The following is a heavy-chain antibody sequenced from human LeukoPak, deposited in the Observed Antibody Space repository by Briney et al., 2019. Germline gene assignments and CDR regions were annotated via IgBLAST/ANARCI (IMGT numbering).Heavy chain of an antibody. J-gene: IGHJ4*02. CDR1: GYSFTSYW. Sequence: GESLKISCKGSGYSFTSYWIGWVRQMPGKGLEWIGIIFPGDSDTTYSPSLQGQVTIPADKSINTAYLQWSSLRASDTAMYYCATSESQTRFDYWGQGTPVTVSS. CDR2: IFPGDSDT. V-gene: IGHV5-51*01. CDR3: ATSESQTRFDY. D-gene: IGHD1/OR15-1a*01.